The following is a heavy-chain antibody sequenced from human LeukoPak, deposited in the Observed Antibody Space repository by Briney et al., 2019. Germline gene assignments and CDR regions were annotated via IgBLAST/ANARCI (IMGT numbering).Heavy chain of an antibody. V-gene: IGHV3-21*01. CDR2: ISSSSSYI. Sequence: PGGSLRLSCAASGFTVSSNYMSWVRQAPGKGLEWVSSISSSSSYIYYADSVKGRFTISRDNAKNSPYLQMNSLRAEDTAVYYCARDGASLGAQFDYWGQGTLVTVSS. CDR3: ARDGASLGAQFDY. D-gene: IGHD1-26*01. CDR1: GFTVSSNY. J-gene: IGHJ4*02.